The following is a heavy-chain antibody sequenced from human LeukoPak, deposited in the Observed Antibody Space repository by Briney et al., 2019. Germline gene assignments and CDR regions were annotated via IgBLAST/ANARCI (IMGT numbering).Heavy chain of an antibody. Sequence: ASVKVSCKASGYTFTSYGISWMRQAPGQGLEWMGWISAYNGNTNYAQKLQGRVTMTTDTSTSTAYMELRSLRSDDTAVYYCAREADYVSPPATFDYWGQGTLVTVSS. D-gene: IGHD3-16*01. V-gene: IGHV1-18*01. CDR3: AREADYVSPPATFDY. CDR2: ISAYNGNT. CDR1: GYTFTSYG. J-gene: IGHJ4*02.